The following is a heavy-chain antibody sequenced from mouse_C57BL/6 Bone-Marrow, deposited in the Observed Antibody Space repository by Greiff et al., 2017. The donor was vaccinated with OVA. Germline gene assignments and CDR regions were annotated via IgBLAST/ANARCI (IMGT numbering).Heavy chain of an antibody. V-gene: IGHV14-4*01. CDR3: TTYRY. J-gene: IGHJ2*01. CDR2: IDPENGDT. CDR1: GFNIKDDY. Sequence: EVQLQQSGAELVRPGASVKLSCTASGFNIKDDYMHWVKERPEQGLEWIGCIDPENGDTEYASKFQGKATITADTSSKTVYLHLSSLTAEDTAVSYCTTYRYWGQGNTLTVTA.